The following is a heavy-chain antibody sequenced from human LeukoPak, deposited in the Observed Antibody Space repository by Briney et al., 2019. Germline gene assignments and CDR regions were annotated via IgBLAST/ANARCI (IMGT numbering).Heavy chain of an antibody. CDR2: IFTSGIT. D-gene: IGHD3-10*01. J-gene: IGHJ6*03. CDR3: ARESPGTYYNPLGYMDV. V-gene: IGHV4-4*07. Sequence: KPSETLSLTCAVSGGSISIYYWNWIRQPAGKGLEWIGRIFTSGITNYNPSLKSRVTMSVDTSKNQFSLNLSSVTAADTAVYYCARESPGTYYNPLGYMDVWGKGTTVTVSS. CDR1: GGSISIYY.